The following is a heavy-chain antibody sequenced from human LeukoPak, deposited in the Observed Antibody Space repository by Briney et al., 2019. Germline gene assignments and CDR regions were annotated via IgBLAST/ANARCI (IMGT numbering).Heavy chain of an antibody. CDR2: ISGNGGTI. J-gene: IGHJ4*02. Sequence: GGSLRLSCAASGFAFSTYAMQWVRQAPEKGLEYVSGISGNGGTIYYADSVKGRFTMSRDNSRNTLYLQMGSLRPEDTAVYYCARDGKAINDYWGQGTLVTVSS. CDR1: GFAFSTYA. CDR3: ARDGKAINDY. V-gene: IGHV3-64*02. D-gene: IGHD2-2*02.